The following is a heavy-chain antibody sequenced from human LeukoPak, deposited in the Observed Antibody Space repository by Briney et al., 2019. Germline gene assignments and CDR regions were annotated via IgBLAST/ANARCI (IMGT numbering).Heavy chain of an antibody. CDR3: ARVAVRGYGDYVGDY. CDR1: GFTVSSKY. Sequence: PGGSLRLSCAASGFTVSSKYMSWVPQAPGKGLEWVSVIYSGGSTYYADSVKGRFTISRDNSKSTLYLQMNSLRAEDTAVYYCARVAVRGYGDYVGDYWGQGTLVTVSS. J-gene: IGHJ4*02. CDR2: IYSGGST. D-gene: IGHD4-17*01. V-gene: IGHV3-53*01.